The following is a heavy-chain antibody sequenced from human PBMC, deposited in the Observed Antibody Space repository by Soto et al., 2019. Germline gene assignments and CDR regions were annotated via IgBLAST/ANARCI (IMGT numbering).Heavy chain of an antibody. CDR3: ATGWIRYAFDI. Sequence: QVQLVESGGGVVQPGRSLRLSCAASGFTFSSYGMHWVRQAPGKGLEWVAVISYDGSNKYYADSVKGRFTITRDNSKNTLYLQMNSLRAEDTAVYYCATGWIRYAFDIWGQGTMVTVSS. CDR1: GFTFSSYG. J-gene: IGHJ3*02. D-gene: IGHD5-18*01. V-gene: IGHV3-30*03. CDR2: ISYDGSNK.